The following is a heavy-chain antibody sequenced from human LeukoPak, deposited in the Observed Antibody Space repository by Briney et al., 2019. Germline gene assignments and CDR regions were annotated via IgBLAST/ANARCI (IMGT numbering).Heavy chain of an antibody. CDR3: ARGRLRFLEWLAGHDAFDI. CDR1: GGSFSGYY. J-gene: IGHJ3*02. V-gene: IGHV4-34*01. CDR2: INHSGST. D-gene: IGHD3-3*01. Sequence: PSETLSLTCAVCGGSFSGYYWSWIRQPPGKGLEWIGEINHSGSTNYNPSLKSRVTISVDTSKNQFSLKLSSVTAADTAVYYCARGRLRFLEWLAGHDAFDIWGQGTMVTVSS.